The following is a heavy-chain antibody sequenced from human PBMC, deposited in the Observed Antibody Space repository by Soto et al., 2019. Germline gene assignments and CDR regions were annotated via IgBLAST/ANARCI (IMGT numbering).Heavy chain of an antibody. D-gene: IGHD2-8*02. CDR3: ATNSDCTGGGCSANPDH. CDR2: IKTDGGEE. Sequence: DVHLVESGGGLVQPGGSLRLSCVASGFTFSGYWMSWVRQAPGKGLEWVATIKTDGGEEYYVDSVRGRFTISRDNARDSLFLQMNGLRVEDTAIYYCATNSDCTGGGCSANPDHWGQGTLVTVSS. CDR1: GFTFSGYW. J-gene: IGHJ4*02. V-gene: IGHV3-7*01.